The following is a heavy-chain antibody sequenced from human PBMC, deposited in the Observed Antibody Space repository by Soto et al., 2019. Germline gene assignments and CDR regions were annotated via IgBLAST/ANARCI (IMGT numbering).Heavy chain of an antibody. V-gene: IGHV3-9*01. Sequence: GGSLRLSCAASGFTFDDYAMHWVRQAPGKGLEWVSGISWNSGSIGYADSVKGRFTISRDNAKNSLYLQMNSLRAEDTALYYCAKDFPSRGMITFGGVIVIRAFDYWGQGTLVTVSS. J-gene: IGHJ4*02. CDR2: ISWNSGSI. D-gene: IGHD3-16*02. CDR1: GFTFDDYA. CDR3: AKDFPSRGMITFGGVIVIRAFDY.